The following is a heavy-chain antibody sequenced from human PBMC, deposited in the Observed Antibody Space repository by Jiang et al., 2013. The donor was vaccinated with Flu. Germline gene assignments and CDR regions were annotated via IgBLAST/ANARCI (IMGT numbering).Heavy chain of an antibody. J-gene: IGHJ4*02. CDR3: ARGGVVVIGRDEGNFDY. CDR2: IYPGDSDT. CDR1: SYW. Sequence: SYWIGWVCQMPGKGLEWMGIIYPGDSDTRYSPSFQGQVTISADKSISTAYLQWSSLKASDTAMYYCARGGVVVIGRDEGNFDYWGQGTLVTVSS. D-gene: IGHD2-2*01. V-gene: IGHV5-51*01.